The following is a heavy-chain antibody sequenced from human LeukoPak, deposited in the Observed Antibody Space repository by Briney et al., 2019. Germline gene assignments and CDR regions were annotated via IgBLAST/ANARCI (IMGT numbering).Heavy chain of an antibody. V-gene: IGHV3-30-3*01. CDR1: GFTFSSYA. Sequence: GRSLRPSCAASGFTFSSYAMHWVRRAPGKALEWVATISSDGGNRYYSDSVKGRFTISRDNSKNTLYLQMNSPRPEDTAVFHCARGRAVTGSTVIDYWGQGTLVTVSS. CDR3: ARGRAVTGSTVIDY. D-gene: IGHD6-19*01. J-gene: IGHJ4*02. CDR2: ISSDGGNR.